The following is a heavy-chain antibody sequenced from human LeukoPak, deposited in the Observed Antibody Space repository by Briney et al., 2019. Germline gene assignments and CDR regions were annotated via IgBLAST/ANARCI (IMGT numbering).Heavy chain of an antibody. CDR2: ISSSGSYT. V-gene: IGHV3-21*01. D-gene: IGHD2/OR15-2a*01. J-gene: IGHJ2*01. CDR3: ARDWYYAIDF. Sequence: GGSLRLSCAASGVTFSRYSMNWVPQSPGKGLEWVSSISSSGSYTYYADSVKGRFSISRDNAKNTLYLQMNSLRAEDTAVYYCARDWYYAIDFWGRGALVTVSS. CDR1: GVTFSRYS.